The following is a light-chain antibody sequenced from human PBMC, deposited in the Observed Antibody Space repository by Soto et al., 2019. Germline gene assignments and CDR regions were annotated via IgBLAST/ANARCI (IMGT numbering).Light chain of an antibody. J-gene: IGKJ2*01. CDR3: QQYNNWPPYT. V-gene: IGKV3-15*01. Sequence: EIVMTQSPATLSVSPGERATLSCRDSQSVSSNLAWYQQKPGQAPRLLIYGASTRATGIPARSSGSGSGTEFTLTISSLQSEDFAVYYCQQYNNWPPYTFGQGTKLEIK. CDR2: GAS. CDR1: QSVSSN.